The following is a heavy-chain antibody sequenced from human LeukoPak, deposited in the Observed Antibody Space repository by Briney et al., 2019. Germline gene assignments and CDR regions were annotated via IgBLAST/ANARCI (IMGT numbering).Heavy chain of an antibody. Sequence: GGSLRLSGAASGFTFSSYWMSWVRQAPGKGLEWVANIKQDGSEKYYVDSVKGRFTISRDNAKNSLYLQMNSLRAEDTAVYYCARAWAYYDFWSGYYYFDYWGQGTLVTVSS. CDR1: GFTFSSYW. J-gene: IGHJ4*02. D-gene: IGHD3-3*01. V-gene: IGHV3-7*01. CDR2: IKQDGSEK. CDR3: ARAWAYYDFWSGYYYFDY.